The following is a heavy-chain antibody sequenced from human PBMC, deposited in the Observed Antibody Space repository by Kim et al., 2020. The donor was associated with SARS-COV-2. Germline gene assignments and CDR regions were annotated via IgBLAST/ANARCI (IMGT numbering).Heavy chain of an antibody. Sequence: ASVKVSCKASGYTFTGYYMHWVRQAPGKGLEGMGWINLNSGGPTYAQRFQGWVTMTRDTSISTAYMELSRLRSDDTAVYYCARSGYSYGYPYYYYMDVWGKGTTVTVSS. CDR3: ARSGYSYGYPYYYYMDV. J-gene: IGHJ6*03. CDR2: INLNSGGP. D-gene: IGHD5-18*01. V-gene: IGHV1-2*04. CDR1: GYTFTGYY.